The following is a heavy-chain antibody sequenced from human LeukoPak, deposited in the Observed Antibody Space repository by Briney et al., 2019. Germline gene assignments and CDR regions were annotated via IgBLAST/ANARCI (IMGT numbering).Heavy chain of an antibody. Sequence: GGSLRLSCAASGFTFSAYAMYWVRQAPGRGLEYVSGISNNGGSSFYADSVKGRFTISRDNSKNTLYLQMSSLRAEDTAVYYCVKITSVTGGDCWGQGTRLTVSS. CDR3: VKITSVTGGDC. V-gene: IGHV3-64D*09. CDR2: ISNNGGSS. D-gene: IGHD1-1*01. CDR1: GFTFSAYA. J-gene: IGHJ4*02.